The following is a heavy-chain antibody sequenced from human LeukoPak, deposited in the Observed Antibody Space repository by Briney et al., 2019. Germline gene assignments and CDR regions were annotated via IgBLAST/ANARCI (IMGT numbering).Heavy chain of an antibody. CDR1: GFTFDSYR. V-gene: IGHV3-21*01. CDR3: ARDIVGATLNQFYFDY. J-gene: IGHJ4*02. Sequence: GGSLRLSCAASGFTFDSYRMNWVRQAPGKGLEWVSSISSSSSYIYYADSVKGRFTISRDNAKNSLYLQMNSLRADDTAVYYCARDIVGATLNQFYFDYWGQGTLVTVSS. D-gene: IGHD1-26*01. CDR2: ISSSSSYI.